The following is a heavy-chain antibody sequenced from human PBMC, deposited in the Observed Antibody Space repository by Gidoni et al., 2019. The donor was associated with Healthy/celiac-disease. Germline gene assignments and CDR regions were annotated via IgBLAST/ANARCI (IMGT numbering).Heavy chain of an antibody. D-gene: IGHD6-13*01. CDR3: ARRTYSSTHYYYYMDV. Sequence: QVQLQESGPGLVKPSQTLPLTCTVSGGSISSGSYYWSWIRQPAGKGLEWIGRIYTSGSTNYNPSLKSRVTISVDTSKNQFSLKLSSVTAADTAVYYCARRTYSSTHYYYYMDVWGKGTTVTVSS. CDR1: GGSISSGSYY. CDR2: IYTSGST. J-gene: IGHJ6*03. V-gene: IGHV4-61*02.